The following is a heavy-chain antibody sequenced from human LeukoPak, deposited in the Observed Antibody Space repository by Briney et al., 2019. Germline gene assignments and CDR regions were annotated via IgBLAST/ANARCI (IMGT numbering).Heavy chain of an antibody. CDR2: IYYSGST. Sequence: SETLSLTCTVSGGSISSSYWSWMRQPPGKGLEWIGYIYYSGSTNYNPSLKSRVTISVDTSKNQFSLKLSSVTAADTAVYYCARDRSVVVPAANYGMDVWGKGTTVTVSS. J-gene: IGHJ6*04. D-gene: IGHD2-2*01. CDR1: GGSISSSY. V-gene: IGHV4-59*01. CDR3: ARDRSVVVPAANYGMDV.